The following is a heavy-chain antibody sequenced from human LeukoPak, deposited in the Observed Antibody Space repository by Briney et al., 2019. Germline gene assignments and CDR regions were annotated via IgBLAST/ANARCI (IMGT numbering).Heavy chain of an antibody. J-gene: IGHJ3*02. CDR1: GYNFNNND. V-gene: IGHV1-8*02. CDR2: VTPNSGYT. D-gene: IGHD4-17*01. CDR3: ARASSVTWGAFDI. Sequence: ASVKVSCKASGYNFNNNDMNWVRQATGQGLEWMGWVTPNSGYTGYAQKFQGRVTITRDTSKSTAYMELSSLRSEDTAVYYCARASSVTWGAFDIWGQGTMVTVSS.